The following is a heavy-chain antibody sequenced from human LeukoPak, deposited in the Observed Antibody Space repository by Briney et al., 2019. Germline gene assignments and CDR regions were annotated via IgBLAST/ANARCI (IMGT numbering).Heavy chain of an antibody. CDR1: GFTFDDYG. D-gene: IGHD3-16*02. V-gene: IGHV3-20*04. CDR2: INWNGGST. Sequence: GGSLRLSCAASGFTFDDYGMSWVRQAPGKGLEWVSGINWNGGSTGYADSVKGRFTISRDNAKNSLYLQMNSLRAEDTALYYCARFRYVWGSYRYTFFDYWGLGTLVTVSS. J-gene: IGHJ4*02. CDR3: ARFRYVWGSYRYTFFDY.